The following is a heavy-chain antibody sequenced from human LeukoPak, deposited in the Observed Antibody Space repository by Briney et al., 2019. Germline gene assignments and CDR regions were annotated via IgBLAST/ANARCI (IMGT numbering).Heavy chain of an antibody. D-gene: IGHD6-13*01. Sequence: PGGSLRLSCAASGFTFSNAWMSWVRQAPGKGLEWVGRIKSKTDGGTTDYAAPVKGRFTISRDDSKNTLYLQMNSLKTEDTAVYYCARDDSSSSWYYYYYMDVWGKGTTVTVSS. J-gene: IGHJ6*03. V-gene: IGHV3-15*01. CDR1: GFTFSNAW. CDR2: IKSKTDGGTT. CDR3: ARDDSSSSWYYYYYMDV.